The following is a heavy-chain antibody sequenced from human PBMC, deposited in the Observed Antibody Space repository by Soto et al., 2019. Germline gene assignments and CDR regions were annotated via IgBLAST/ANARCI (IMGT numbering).Heavy chain of an antibody. J-gene: IGHJ3*02. Sequence: QVQLVESGGGVVQPGRSLRLSCAASGFTFSSYGMHWVRQAPGKVLEWVAVISYDGSNKYYADSVKGRFTISRDNSKNTLYLQMNSLRAEDTAVYYCAKELGYYDSSGSTERGAFDIWGQGTMVTVSS. D-gene: IGHD3-22*01. V-gene: IGHV3-30*18. CDR3: AKELGYYDSSGSTERGAFDI. CDR2: ISYDGSNK. CDR1: GFTFSSYG.